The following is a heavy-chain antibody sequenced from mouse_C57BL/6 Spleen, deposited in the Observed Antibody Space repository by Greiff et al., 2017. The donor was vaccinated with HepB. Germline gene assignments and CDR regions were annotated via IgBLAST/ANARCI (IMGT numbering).Heavy chain of an antibody. CDR3: ARNFPTAQVYYFDY. V-gene: IGHV2-9-1*01. J-gene: IGHJ2*01. D-gene: IGHD3-2*02. CDR1: GFSLTSYA. CDR2: IWTGGGT. Sequence: VQLVESGPGLVAPSQSLSITCTVSGFSLTSYAISWVRQPPGKGLEWLGVIWTGGGTNYNSALKSRLSISKDNSKSQVFLKMNSLQTDDTARYYCARNFPTAQVYYFDYWGQGTTLTVSS.